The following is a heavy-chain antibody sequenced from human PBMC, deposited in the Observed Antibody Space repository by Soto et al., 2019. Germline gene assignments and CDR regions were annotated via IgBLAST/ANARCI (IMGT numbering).Heavy chain of an antibody. CDR2: INPSGGST. Sequence: ASVXVSFKACRYTFTKFYIHWLREEPGKGLEWMGIINPSGGSTTYQKKFQGRLTTTRDRSTSTVNMELITLRSEYTDVYYCERYKVGRQLDVWGHGTTVTVSS. CDR1: RYTFTKFY. CDR3: ERYKVGRQLDV. V-gene: IGHV1-46*01. J-gene: IGHJ6*02. D-gene: IGHD1-20*01.